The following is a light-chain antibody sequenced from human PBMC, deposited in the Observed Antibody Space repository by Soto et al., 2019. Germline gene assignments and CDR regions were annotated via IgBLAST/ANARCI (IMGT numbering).Light chain of an antibody. J-gene: IGLJ3*02. CDR3: SSHAGSNNLL. V-gene: IGLV2-8*01. CDR1: SSDVGGYNF. Sequence: QSALTQPPSASGSPGQSVTISCTGTSSDVGGYNFVSWYQQHPGKAPKLMIYQVDKRPSGVPDRFSGSKSGNTASLTVSGVQAEDEAYYYCSSHAGSNNLLFGGGTKLTVL. CDR2: QVD.